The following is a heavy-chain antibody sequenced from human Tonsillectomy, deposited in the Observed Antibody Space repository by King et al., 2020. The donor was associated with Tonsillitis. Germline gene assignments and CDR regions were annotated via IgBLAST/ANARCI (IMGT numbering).Heavy chain of an antibody. V-gene: IGHV4-30-4*01. CDR2: IYYSGSGST. CDR3: ARETPNDYGDYGDWLDP. Sequence: QLQESGPGLVKPSQTLSLTCTVSGGSISSGDYYWNWIRQPPGKGLEWIGYIYYSGSGSTYYNPSLKSRVTISVDTSKNQFSLNLSSVTAADTAVYYCARETPNDYGDYGDWLDPWGQGTLVTVSS. D-gene: IGHD4-17*01. J-gene: IGHJ5*02. CDR1: GGSISSGDYY.